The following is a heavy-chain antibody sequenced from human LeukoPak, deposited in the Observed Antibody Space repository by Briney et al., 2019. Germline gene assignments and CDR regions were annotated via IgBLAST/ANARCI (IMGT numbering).Heavy chain of an antibody. D-gene: IGHD3-10*01. V-gene: IGHV3-7*01. CDR3: AQVRTSSYGMDV. CDR1: GFTLSSYW. J-gene: IGHJ6*02. CDR2: IKQDGSEK. Sequence: PGGSLRLSCEASGFTLSSYWMTWVRQAPGKGLEWVANIKQDGSEKYYVDSVKGRFTTSRDNAKNSLYLQMNSLRVEDTAVYYCAQVRTSSYGMDVWGQGTTVTVSS.